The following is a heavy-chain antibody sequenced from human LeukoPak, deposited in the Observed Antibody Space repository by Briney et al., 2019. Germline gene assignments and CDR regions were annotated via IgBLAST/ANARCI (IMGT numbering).Heavy chain of an antibody. Sequence: GGSLRLSCAASGFTVSNNYMNWVRQAPGKGLEWVSLIYSGGSTYYADSVKGRFTISRDNSKNTLYLQMNSLRAEDTAVYYCAKVISNGYYLPADYWGQGTLATVSS. V-gene: IGHV3-53*01. D-gene: IGHD3-22*01. CDR2: IYSGGST. CDR1: GFTVSNNY. J-gene: IGHJ4*02. CDR3: AKVISNGYYLPADY.